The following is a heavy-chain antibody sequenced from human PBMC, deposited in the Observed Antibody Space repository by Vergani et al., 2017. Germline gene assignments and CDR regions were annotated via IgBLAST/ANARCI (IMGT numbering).Heavy chain of an antibody. J-gene: IGHJ4*02. V-gene: IGHV3-30*03. Sequence: QVQLVESGGGVVQPGRSLRLSCAASGFTFSSYGMHWVRQAPGKGLEWVAVISYDGSNKYYADSGKGRSTISRDNSKNTLYLQMNSLRAEDTAVYYCARGPGCSGWYVGASSATTFDYWGQGTLVTVSS. CDR2: ISYDGSNK. D-gene: IGHD6-19*01. CDR1: GFTFSSYG. CDR3: ARGPGCSGWYVGASSATTFDY.